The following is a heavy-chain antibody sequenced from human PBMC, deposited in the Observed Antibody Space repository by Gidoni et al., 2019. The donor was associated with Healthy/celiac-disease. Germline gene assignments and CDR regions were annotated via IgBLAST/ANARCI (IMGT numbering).Heavy chain of an antibody. Sequence: QVQLQESGPGRVKPSETLDITCAGSGYSISSGYYWGWIRQPPGKGLEWIGSIYHSGSTYYTPSLKIRVTISVDTSKNQFSLKLSSVTAADTAVYYCARESMVRGVVGYWGQGTLVTVSS. V-gene: IGHV4-38-2*02. CDR1: GYSISSGYY. CDR3: ARESMVRGVVGY. D-gene: IGHD3-10*01. CDR2: IYHSGST. J-gene: IGHJ4*02.